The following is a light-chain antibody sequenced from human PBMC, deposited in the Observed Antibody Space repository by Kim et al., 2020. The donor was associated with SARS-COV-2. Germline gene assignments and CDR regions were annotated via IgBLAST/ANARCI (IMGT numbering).Light chain of an antibody. Sequence: RVTISCTGSSSNIGAGYDVHWYQQLPGTAPKLLIYGNTNRPSGVPDRFSGSKSGTSASLAITGLQAEDEADYCCQSYDNSLSGYVFGTGTKVTVL. CDR2: GNT. CDR1: SSNIGAGYD. V-gene: IGLV1-40*01. CDR3: QSYDNSLSGYV. J-gene: IGLJ1*01.